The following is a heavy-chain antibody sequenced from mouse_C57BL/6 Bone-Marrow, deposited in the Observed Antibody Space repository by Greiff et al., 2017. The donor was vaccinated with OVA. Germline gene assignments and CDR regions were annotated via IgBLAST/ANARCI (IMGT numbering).Heavy chain of an antibody. CDR3: ARDGAPYSNYVAY. CDR2: ISDGGSYT. CDR1: GFTFSSYA. V-gene: IGHV5-4*01. J-gene: IGHJ3*01. Sequence: EVQLVESGGGLVKPGGSLKLSCAASGFTFSSYAMSWVRQTPEQRLEWVATISDGGSYTYYPDNVKGRFTISRDNAKNNLYLQMSHLKSEDTAMYYCARDGAPYSNYVAYWGQGTLVTVSA. D-gene: IGHD2-5*01.